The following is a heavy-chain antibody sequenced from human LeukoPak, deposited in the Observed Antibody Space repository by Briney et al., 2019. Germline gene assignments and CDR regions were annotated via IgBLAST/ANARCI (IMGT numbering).Heavy chain of an antibody. CDR1: GFTFRSHA. CDR3: ARFYCSSTSCYHGWFDP. D-gene: IGHD2-2*01. Sequence: GGSLRLSCVGSGFTFRSHAMSWVRQAPEKGLEFVSGIYENGGTTYYADSVKGRFSISRDNSKNTLYLQMNSLRAEDTAVYYCARFYCSSTSCYHGWFDPWGQGTLVTVSS. CDR2: IYENGGTT. J-gene: IGHJ5*02. V-gene: IGHV3-23*01.